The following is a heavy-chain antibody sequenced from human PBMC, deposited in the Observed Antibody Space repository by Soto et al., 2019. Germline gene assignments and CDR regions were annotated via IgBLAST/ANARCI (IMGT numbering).Heavy chain of an antibody. J-gene: IGHJ4*02. Sequence: SETLSLTCTVSGDSISSGDYCWSWIRQPPGKGLEWIGYIYNSGSTYYNPSLESRVTISVDTSRNQFSLRLRFVTVADTAIYFCAREREGLGLIDYWGQGTLVTVSS. V-gene: IGHV4-30-4*01. CDR2: IYNSGST. D-gene: IGHD5-12*01. CDR1: GDSISSGDYC. CDR3: AREREGLGLIDY.